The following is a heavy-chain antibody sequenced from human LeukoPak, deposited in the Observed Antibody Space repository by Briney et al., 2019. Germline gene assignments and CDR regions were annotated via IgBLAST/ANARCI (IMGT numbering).Heavy chain of an antibody. CDR1: GYTFTCYY. D-gene: IGHD1-26*01. V-gene: IGHV1-2*02. CDR2: INPNSGGT. Sequence: ASVKVSCKASGYTFTCYYIHWVRQAPGQGLEWMGWINPNSGGTNYAQKFQGRVTMTRDTSISTAYMELSRLRSDDTAVYYCARGVAVGASLFDYWGQGTLVTVSS. CDR3: ARGVAVGASLFDY. J-gene: IGHJ4*02.